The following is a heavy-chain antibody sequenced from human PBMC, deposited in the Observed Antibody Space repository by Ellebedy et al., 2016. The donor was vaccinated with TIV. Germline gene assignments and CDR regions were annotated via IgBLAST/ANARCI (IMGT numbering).Heavy chain of an antibody. V-gene: IGHV3-30-3*01. CDR2: LSDDGRNK. D-gene: IGHD3-3*01. Sequence: GESLKISCAASGFPFIYYSMHWVRQAPSKGLEWVAILSDDGRNKHYVDSVKGRFTISRDNSKNTLYLQMNGLRTEDTAVYYCARGPYYEDASGVDYWGQGTLVTVSS. J-gene: IGHJ4*02. CDR1: GFPFIYYS. CDR3: ARGPYYEDASGVDY.